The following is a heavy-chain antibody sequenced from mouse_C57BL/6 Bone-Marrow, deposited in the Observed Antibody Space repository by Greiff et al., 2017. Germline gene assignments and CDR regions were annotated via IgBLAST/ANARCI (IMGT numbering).Heavy chain of an antibody. J-gene: IGHJ3*01. CDR1: GYTFTSYW. CDR2: IDPSDSYT. D-gene: IGHD2-5*01. CDR3: ARDYSKWAY. V-gene: IGHV1-59*01. Sequence: QVQLQQPGAELVRPGTSVKLSCKASGYTFTSYWMHWVKQRPGQGLEWIGVIDPSDSYTNYNQKFKGKATLTVDTSSSTAYMQLSSLTSEDSAVYYCARDYSKWAYWGQGTLVTVSA.